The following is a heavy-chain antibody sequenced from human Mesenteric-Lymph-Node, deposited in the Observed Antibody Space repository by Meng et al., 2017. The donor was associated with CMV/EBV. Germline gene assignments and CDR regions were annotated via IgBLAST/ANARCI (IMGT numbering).Heavy chain of an antibody. V-gene: IGHV1-2*06. CDR1: GYSFTGYS. CDR2: ISPNTGDT. D-gene: IGHD1-1*01. Sequence: QVQLVQSGAEVKKPGASVKVSCKASGYSFTGYSIHWVRQAPGQGLEWMGRISPNTGDTIYEENFQGRVTMTRDTSINTAYMELSSLTSDDTAVYYRGRGQQTFDPWGQGTLVTVSS. J-gene: IGHJ5*02. CDR3: GRGQQTFDP.